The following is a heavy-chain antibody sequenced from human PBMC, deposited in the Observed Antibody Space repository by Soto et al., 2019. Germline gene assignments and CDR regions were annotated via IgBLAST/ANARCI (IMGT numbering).Heavy chain of an antibody. V-gene: IGHV5-51*01. D-gene: IGHD3-16*01. J-gene: IGHJ4*02. CDR3: FRGGVTSRTFDY. CDR2: IFPDDSDT. CDR1: GYIIKNYW. Sequence: LKISCKASGYIIKNYWIGWVRQMPGQGLEWMGIIFPDDSDTRYSPSFQGHVTISVDKSISTAYVQWSSLKASDSAIYYCFRGGVTSRTFDYWGQGTLVTVSS.